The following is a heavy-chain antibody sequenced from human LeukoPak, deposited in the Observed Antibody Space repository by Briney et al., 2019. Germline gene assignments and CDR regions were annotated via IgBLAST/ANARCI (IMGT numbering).Heavy chain of an antibody. CDR1: GFTFSSYW. Sequence: GGSLRLSCAASGFTFSSYWMSWVRQAPGKGLEWVANIKQDGSEKYYVDSVKGRFTISRDNAKNSLYLQMNSLRAEDTAVYYCARPYYDFWSGYYYDYWGQGTPVTVSS. J-gene: IGHJ4*02. CDR2: IKQDGSEK. D-gene: IGHD3-3*01. CDR3: ARPYYDFWSGYYYDY. V-gene: IGHV3-7*01.